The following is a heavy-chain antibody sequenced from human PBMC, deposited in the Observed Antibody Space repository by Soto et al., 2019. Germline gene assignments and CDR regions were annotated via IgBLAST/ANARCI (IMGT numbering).Heavy chain of an antibody. CDR1: GFTFSSNA. D-gene: IGHD2-2*02. Sequence: TGGSLRLSCAASGFTFSSNALHWVRQSPGKGLEWVAFISYDGSNKYYADSVKGRFTISRDNSKNTLYLQMNSLRGEDTAVYYCARGRVPAAIQDYYYGMDVWGQGTTVTVSS. CDR2: ISYDGSNK. CDR3: ARGRVPAAIQDYYYGMDV. J-gene: IGHJ6*02. V-gene: IGHV3-30-3*01.